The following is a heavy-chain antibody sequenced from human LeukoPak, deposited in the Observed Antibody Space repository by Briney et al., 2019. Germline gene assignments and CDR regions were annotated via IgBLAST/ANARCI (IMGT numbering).Heavy chain of an antibody. CDR2: IYSGGST. CDR1: GFTVSSNY. CDR3: ATVRWGSMVRGVTLFDY. J-gene: IGHJ4*02. D-gene: IGHD3-10*01. Sequence: GGSLRLSCAASGFTVSSNYMSWVRQAPGKGLEWVSVIYSGGSTYYADSVKGRFTISRDNSKNTLYLQMNSLRAEDTAVYYCATVRWGSMVRGVTLFDYWGQGTLVTVSS. V-gene: IGHV3-53*01.